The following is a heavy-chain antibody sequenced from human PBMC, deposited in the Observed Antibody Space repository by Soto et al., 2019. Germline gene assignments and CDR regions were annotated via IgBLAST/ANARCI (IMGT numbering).Heavy chain of an antibody. Sequence: QVQLVQSGAEVKKPGSSVKVSCKASGGTFSSYAISWVRQAPGQGLEWMGGIIPIFGTANYAQKFQGRVTITADESTITAYMELSSLRSEDTAVYYCARDSRKRKHKQHDYGDYVTLDYWGQGTLVTVSS. CDR1: GGTFSSYA. V-gene: IGHV1-69*01. CDR2: IIPIFGTA. J-gene: IGHJ4*02. D-gene: IGHD4-17*01. CDR3: ARDSRKRKHKQHDYGDYVTLDY.